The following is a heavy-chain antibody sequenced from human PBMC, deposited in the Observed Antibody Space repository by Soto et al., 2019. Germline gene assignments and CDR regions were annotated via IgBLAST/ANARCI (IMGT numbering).Heavy chain of an antibody. Sequence: GGPPIHSSAAAGFTFTNYWMHWVRQAPGKGLVWVSRIDNDGGGTSYADSVKDRFTISRDNAKNTLYLQMNSLRPEDTAIYYCGSVFEYWGQGILVKVSS. V-gene: IGHV3-74*01. CDR3: GSVFEY. CDR1: GFTFTNYW. CDR2: IDNDGGGT. J-gene: IGHJ4*02.